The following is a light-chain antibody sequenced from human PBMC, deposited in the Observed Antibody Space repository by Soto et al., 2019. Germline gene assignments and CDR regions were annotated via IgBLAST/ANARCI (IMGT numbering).Light chain of an antibody. CDR3: QQYGSSPEYT. CDR2: GAS. J-gene: IGKJ2*01. V-gene: IGKV3-20*01. Sequence: IVMTQSPATLSVSPGERVTLSCRASQSVSSSYLAWYQQKPGQAPRLLIYGASSRATGIPDRFSGSGSGTDFTLTISRLEPEDFAVYYCQQYGSSPEYTFGQGTKLEIK. CDR1: QSVSSSY.